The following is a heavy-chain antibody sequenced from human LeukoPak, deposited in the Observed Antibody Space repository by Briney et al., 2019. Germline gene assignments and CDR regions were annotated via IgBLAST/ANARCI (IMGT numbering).Heavy chain of an antibody. V-gene: IGHV1-3*01. Sequence: KFQGRVTITRDTSASTPYMELSSLRSEDTAVYYCAREENEFDYWGQGTLVTVSS. CDR3: AREENEFDY. D-gene: IGHD2/OR15-2a*01. J-gene: IGHJ4*02.